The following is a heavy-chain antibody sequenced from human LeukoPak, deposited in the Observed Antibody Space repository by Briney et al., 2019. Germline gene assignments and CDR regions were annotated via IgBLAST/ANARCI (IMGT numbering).Heavy chain of an antibody. J-gene: IGHJ4*02. D-gene: IGHD5-18*01. V-gene: IGHV3-48*02. CDR1: GFTFIDAW. CDR2: ITSSSSTI. Sequence: GGSLRLSCAASGFTFIDAWMSWVRQAPGKGLEWVSYITSSSSTIYYADSVKGRFTISRDNAKDSLYLQMNSLRDEDTAVYYCARGAAGMAYFDYWGQGTLVTVSS. CDR3: ARGAAGMAYFDY.